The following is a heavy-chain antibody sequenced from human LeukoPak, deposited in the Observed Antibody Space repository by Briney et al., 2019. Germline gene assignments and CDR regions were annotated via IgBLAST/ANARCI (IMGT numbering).Heavy chain of an antibody. Sequence: ASVKVSCKASGYTSTSYGINWVRQAPGQGLEWMGWISTYNGHTNYAQKFQGRVTMTTDTSTSTAYMELRSLRSDDTAVYYCARMGATRGGGYYFDYWGRGTLVTVSS. D-gene: IGHD1-26*01. J-gene: IGHJ4*02. CDR3: ARMGATRGGGYYFDY. CDR1: GYTSTSYG. CDR2: ISTYNGHT. V-gene: IGHV1-18*01.